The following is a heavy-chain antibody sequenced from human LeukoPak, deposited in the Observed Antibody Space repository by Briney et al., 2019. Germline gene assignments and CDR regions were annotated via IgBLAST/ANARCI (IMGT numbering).Heavy chain of an antibody. CDR2: IYYSGST. CDR1: GGSISSSSYY. J-gene: IGHJ4*02. Sequence: PSETLSLTCTVSGGSISSSSYYWGWIRRPPGKGLEWIGTIYYSGSTYYNPSLKSRVTMSVDTSKNKFSVNLSSVTAADTAVYYCARHVDGINFLDYWGQGTLVSVSS. CDR3: ARHVDGINFLDY. D-gene: IGHD1-1*01. V-gene: IGHV4-39*01.